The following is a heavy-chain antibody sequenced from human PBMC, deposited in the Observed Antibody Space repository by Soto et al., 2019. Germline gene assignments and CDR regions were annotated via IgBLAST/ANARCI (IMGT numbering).Heavy chain of an antibody. CDR2: ISSSSSTI. J-gene: IGHJ4*02. D-gene: IGHD6-13*01. Sequence: EVQLVESGGGLVQPGRSLRLSCAASGFTFSSYSMNWVRQAPGKGLEWVSFISSSSSTIYYADSVKGRFTISRDNAKNSLYLQVNSLRDEDTAVDYCARDPGGHSSSWYYFDYWGQGTLVTVSS. V-gene: IGHV3-48*02. CDR3: ARDPGGHSSSWYYFDY. CDR1: GFTFSSYS.